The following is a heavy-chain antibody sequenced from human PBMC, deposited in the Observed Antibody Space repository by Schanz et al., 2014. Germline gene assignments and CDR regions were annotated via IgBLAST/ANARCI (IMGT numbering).Heavy chain of an antibody. CDR3: ARDQSPYTNSSDVRYFDY. Sequence: QILLVQPGPEVKKPGASVTVSCKASGYTFSDYYIHWVRQAPGQGLEWMGWISPYNGNTNYAQKLQGRVTMTADTSTSTAYMDLRSLRSDDTAVYYCARDQSPYTNSSDVRYFDYWGQGSLVTGSS. V-gene: IGHV1-18*04. CDR1: GYTFSDYY. D-gene: IGHD6-6*01. CDR2: ISPYNGNT. J-gene: IGHJ4*02.